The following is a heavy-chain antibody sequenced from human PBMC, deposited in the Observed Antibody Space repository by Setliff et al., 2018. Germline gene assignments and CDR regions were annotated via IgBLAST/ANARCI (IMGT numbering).Heavy chain of an antibody. CDR1: GYTFTNYG. CDR2: INSYNFNI. V-gene: IGHV1-18*01. J-gene: IGHJ4*02. D-gene: IGHD3-22*01. CDR3: ARINFYVSSGYYYAPDY. Sequence: GASVKVSCKASGYTFTNYGVTWVRQAPGRGLEWMGWINSYNFNIQTAQKLQDRVTMTTDTSTNTASMELRSLRSDDTAVYYCARINFYVSSGYYYAPDYWGQGTLVTVSS.